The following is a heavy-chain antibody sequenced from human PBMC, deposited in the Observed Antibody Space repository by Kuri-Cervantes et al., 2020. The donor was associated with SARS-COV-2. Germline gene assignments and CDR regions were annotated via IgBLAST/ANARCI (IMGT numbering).Heavy chain of an antibody. D-gene: IGHD4-23*01. CDR3: ARDPGGLDAFDI. CDR2: MNPNSGNT. V-gene: IGHV1-8*01. CDR1: GYTFTSYD. J-gene: IGHJ3*02. Sequence: ASVKVSCKASGYTFTSYDINWVRQATGQGLEWMGWMNPNSGNTGYAQKFQGRVTMTRNTSISTAYMELSSLRSEDTAVYYRARDPGGLDAFDIWGQGTMVTVSS.